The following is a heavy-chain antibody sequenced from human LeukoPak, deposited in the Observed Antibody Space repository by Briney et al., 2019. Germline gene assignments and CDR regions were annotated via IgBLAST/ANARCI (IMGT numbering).Heavy chain of an antibody. CDR3: ARAQWRTYSYYYMDV. CDR1: GFTVSFNY. D-gene: IGHD6-19*01. CDR2: IYSGGST. V-gene: IGHV3-53*01. Sequence: GGSLRLSCAASGFTVSFNYMSWVRQAPGKGLEWISVIYSGGSTYYADSVKGRFTISRDDSKNTLYLQMNSLRAEDTAIYYCARAQWRTYSYYYMDVWGKGATVTVSS. J-gene: IGHJ6*03.